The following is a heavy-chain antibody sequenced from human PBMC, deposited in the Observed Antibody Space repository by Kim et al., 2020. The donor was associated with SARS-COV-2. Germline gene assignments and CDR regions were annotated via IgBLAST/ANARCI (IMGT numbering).Heavy chain of an antibody. CDR1: GYSFTSYW. D-gene: IGHD1-26*01. CDR2: IYPGDSDT. Sequence: GESLKISCKGSGYSFTSYWIGWVRQMPGKGLEWMGIIYPGDSDTRYSPSFQGQVTISADKSISTAYLQWSSLKASDTAMYYCARQGGSYIDYYYYGMDVWGQGTTVTVSS. J-gene: IGHJ6*02. V-gene: IGHV5-51*01. CDR3: ARQGGSYIDYYYYGMDV.